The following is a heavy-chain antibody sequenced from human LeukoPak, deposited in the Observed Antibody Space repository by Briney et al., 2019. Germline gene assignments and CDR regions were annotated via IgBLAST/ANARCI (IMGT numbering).Heavy chain of an antibody. J-gene: IGHJ6*03. CDR2: IITFFGAT. V-gene: IGHV1-69*06. CDR3: ARDLGPETSGYLERSYMDV. CDR1: GGTFSSYG. D-gene: IGHD3-22*01. Sequence: PVNVSCKASGGTFSSYGISWVRQAPGQGLEWIGSIITFFGATTYARKFQGRVTMSADKSTNTTYMELKNLRYDDTAEYFCARDLGPETSGYLERSYMDVWGKGTTVTVSS.